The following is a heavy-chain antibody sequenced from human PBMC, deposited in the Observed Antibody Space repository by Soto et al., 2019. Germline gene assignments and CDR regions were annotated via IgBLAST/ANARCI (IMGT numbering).Heavy chain of an antibody. CDR1: GGSISSGGYS. J-gene: IGHJ4*02. Sequence: PSETLSLTCAVSGGSISSGGYSWSWIRQPPGKGLEWIGYIYHSGSTYYNPSLKSRVTISVDRSKNQFSLKLSSVTAADTAVYYCARIVVVPAAFYFDYWGQGTLVTVSS. D-gene: IGHD2-2*01. CDR3: ARIVVVPAAFYFDY. CDR2: IYHSGST. V-gene: IGHV4-30-2*01.